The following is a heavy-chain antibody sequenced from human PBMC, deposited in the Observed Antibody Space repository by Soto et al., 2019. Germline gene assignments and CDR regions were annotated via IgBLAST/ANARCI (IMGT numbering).Heavy chain of an antibody. Sequence: GASVKVSCKASGYTFTSYDINWVRQATGQGLEWMGWMNPNSGNTGYAQKFQGRVTMTRNTSISTAYMELSSLRSQDTAVYDCARGAQGQVPGDFDYWGQGTLVTVSS. CDR1: GYTFTSYD. CDR2: MNPNSGNT. V-gene: IGHV1-8*01. J-gene: IGHJ4*02. CDR3: ARGAQGQVPGDFDY.